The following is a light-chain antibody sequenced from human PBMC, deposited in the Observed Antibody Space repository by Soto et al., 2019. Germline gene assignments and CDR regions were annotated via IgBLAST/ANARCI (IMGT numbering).Light chain of an antibody. CDR1: SSSIGSNY. J-gene: IGLJ3*02. V-gene: IGLV1-47*01. CDR3: AAWDDSLRGWV. CDR2: RDS. Sequence: QSVLTQPPSASGTPGQRVTISCSESSSSIGSNYIYWYQQLPGTAPKLLIYRDSQRPSGVPDRFSGSKSGTSASLAISGLRSEDVADYYCAAWDDSLRGWVFGGGTKLTVL.